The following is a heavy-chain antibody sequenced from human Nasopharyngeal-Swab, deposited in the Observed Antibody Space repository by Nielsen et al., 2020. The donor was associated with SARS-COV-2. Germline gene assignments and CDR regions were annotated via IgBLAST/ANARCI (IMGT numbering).Heavy chain of an antibody. J-gene: IGHJ4*02. Sequence: GGSLRPSCAASGFTFSSYAMHWVRQAPGKGLEWVAVIWYDGSNKYNADSVKGRFTISRDNSKNTLYLQMKSLRAEDTAVYYCARDIGVGATPQDYWGQGTLVTVSS. CDR3: ARDIGVGATPQDY. V-gene: IGHV3-33*01. CDR1: GFTFSSYA. CDR2: IWYDGSNK. D-gene: IGHD1-26*01.